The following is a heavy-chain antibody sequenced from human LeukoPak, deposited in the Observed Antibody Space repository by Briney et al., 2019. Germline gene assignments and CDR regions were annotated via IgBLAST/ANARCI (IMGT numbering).Heavy chain of an antibody. V-gene: IGHV4-39*01. J-gene: IGHJ4*02. CDR1: GSSISSSSYY. Sequence: SETLSLTCTVSGSSISSSSYYWGWIRQPPGKGLEWIGSIYYSGSTYYNPSLKSRVTISVDTSKNQFSLKLSSVTAADTAVYYCARGIVVVVAADWGQGTLVTVSS. CDR3: ARGIVVVVAAD. CDR2: IYYSGST. D-gene: IGHD2-15*01.